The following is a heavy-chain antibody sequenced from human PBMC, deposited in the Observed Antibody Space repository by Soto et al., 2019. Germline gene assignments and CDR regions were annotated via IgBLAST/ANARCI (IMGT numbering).Heavy chain of an antibody. Sequence: PSETLSLTCPVSGGSISSYYWSWIRQPPGKGLEWIGYIYYSGSTNYNPSLKSRVTISVDTSKNQFSLKLSSVTAADTAVYYCARVSSFWCMLCETYYYYYMDVWGKGTTVTVSS. CDR1: GGSISSYY. J-gene: IGHJ6*03. CDR2: IYYSGST. D-gene: IGHD2-8*01. CDR3: ARVSSFWCMLCETYYYYYMDV. V-gene: IGHV4-59*01.